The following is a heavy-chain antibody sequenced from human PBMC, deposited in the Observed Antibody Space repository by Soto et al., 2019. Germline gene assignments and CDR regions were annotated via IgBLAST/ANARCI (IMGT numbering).Heavy chain of an antibody. CDR1: GFTFDEYG. D-gene: IGHD1-26*01. CDR3: VRGASLNFDY. V-gene: IGHV3-20*04. CDR2: VNWNGGST. J-gene: IGHJ4*02. Sequence: EVQLVGSGGGVLRPGGSLRLSCAASGFTFDEYGMSWARQAPGKGLEWVSGVNWNGGSTGYADSVKGRFTISRDNAKNSLYLQMNSLRAEDTAFYYCVRGASLNFDYWGQGTLVTVSS.